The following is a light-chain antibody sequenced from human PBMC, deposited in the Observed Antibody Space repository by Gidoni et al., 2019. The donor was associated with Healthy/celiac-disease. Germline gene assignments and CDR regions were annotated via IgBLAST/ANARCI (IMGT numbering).Light chain of an antibody. CDR1: KLGDKY. J-gene: IGLJ1*01. CDR2: QDS. CDR3: QAWDSSTANYV. V-gene: IGLV3-1*01. Sequence: SYELTQPPSVSVSPGQTASITCSGDKLGDKYACWYQRKPGQSPVLVIYQDSKRPSGIPERFSGSNSGNTATLTISGTQAMDEADYYCQAWDSSTANYVFGTGTKVTVL.